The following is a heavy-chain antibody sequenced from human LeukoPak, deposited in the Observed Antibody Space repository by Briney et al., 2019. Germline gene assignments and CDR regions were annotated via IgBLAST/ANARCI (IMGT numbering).Heavy chain of an antibody. J-gene: IGHJ4*02. D-gene: IGHD3-10*01. Sequence: GGSLRLSCAASGFTFSSYGMHWVRQAPGKGLVGVADLSYDGSNKYYADSVKGRFTISRDNSKNTLYLQMNSLRAEDTAVYYCAKDRYYYGSGSSMPADYWGQGTLVTVSS. V-gene: IGHV3-30*18. CDR2: LSYDGSNK. CDR1: GFTFSSYG. CDR3: AKDRYYYGSGSSMPADY.